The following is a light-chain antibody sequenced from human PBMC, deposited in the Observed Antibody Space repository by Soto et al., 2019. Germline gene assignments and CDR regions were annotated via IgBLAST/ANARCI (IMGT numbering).Light chain of an antibody. CDR3: CSYAGSYTWV. CDR1: SSYVGGYNY. Sequence: SALTQPRPMSGSPGQSVTISFTGTSSYVGGYNYVSWYQQHPGKAPKLMIYDVSKRPSGVPDRFSGSKSGNTASLTISGLQAEDEADYYCCSYAGSYTWVFGTGTKVPVL. CDR2: DVS. J-gene: IGLJ1*01. V-gene: IGLV2-11*01.